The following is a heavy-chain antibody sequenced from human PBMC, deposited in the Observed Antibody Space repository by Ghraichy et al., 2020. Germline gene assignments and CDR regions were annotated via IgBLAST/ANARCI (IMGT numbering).Heavy chain of an antibody. CDR3: ARTYCSGGSCYSDFDY. Sequence: ASVKVSCKASGYTFTSYDINWVRQATGQGLEWMGWMNPNSGNTGYAQKFQGRVTMTRNTSISTAYMELSSLRSEDTAVYYCARTYCSGGSCYSDFDYWGQGTLVTVSS. CDR2: MNPNSGNT. D-gene: IGHD2-15*01. J-gene: IGHJ4*02. CDR1: GYTFTSYD. V-gene: IGHV1-8*01.